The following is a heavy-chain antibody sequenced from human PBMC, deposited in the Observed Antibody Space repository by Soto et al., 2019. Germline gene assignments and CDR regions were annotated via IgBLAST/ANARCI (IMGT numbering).Heavy chain of an antibody. D-gene: IGHD3-22*01. Sequence: QVQLVESGGGVVQPGRSLRLSCAASGFTFSSYGMHWVRQAPGKGLEWVAVIWYDGSNKYYADSVKGRFTISRDNSKKPLYLQMKSPRAEDTDVDYCARTGEVIVTPGGYWGQGTLVTVSS. J-gene: IGHJ4*02. CDR1: GFTFSSYG. CDR3: ARTGEVIVTPGGY. CDR2: IWYDGSNK. V-gene: IGHV3-33*01.